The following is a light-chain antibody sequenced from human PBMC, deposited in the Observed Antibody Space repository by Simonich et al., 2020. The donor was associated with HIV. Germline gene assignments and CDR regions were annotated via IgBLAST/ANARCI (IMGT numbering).Light chain of an antibody. Sequence: DIVMTQSPDSLAVSLGESATINCKSSQSVLYSSNNTNYLAWYQQKPGQTPKLLIYWAFNRESGVPDPCSGSGSGTDFTLTISSLQAEDVAVYYCQQYYTTPYTFGQGTKLEIK. V-gene: IGKV4-1*01. J-gene: IGKJ2*01. CDR2: WAF. CDR3: QQYYTTPYT. CDR1: QSVLYSSNNTNY.